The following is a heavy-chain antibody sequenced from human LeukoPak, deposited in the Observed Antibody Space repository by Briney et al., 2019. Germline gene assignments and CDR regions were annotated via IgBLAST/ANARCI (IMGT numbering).Heavy chain of an antibody. J-gene: IGHJ4*02. V-gene: IGHV3-30*02. CDR2: IRYDGSNK. CDR1: GFTFSSYG. D-gene: IGHD3-10*01. CDR3: AKDRAMVRGVIITTDY. Sequence: GGSLRLSCAASGFTFSSYGMHWGREAPGKGLEWVAFIRYDGSNKYYADSVKGRFTISRDNSKNTLYLQMNSLRAEDTAVYYCAKDRAMVRGVIITTDYWGQGTLVTVSS.